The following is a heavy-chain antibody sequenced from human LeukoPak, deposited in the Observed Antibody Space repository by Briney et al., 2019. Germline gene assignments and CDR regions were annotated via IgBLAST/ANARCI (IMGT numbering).Heavy chain of an antibody. Sequence: GGSLRLSCAASGFTFSSYAMSWVRQAPGKGLEWVSAIGGSGGRTYYADSVKGRFTISRDTAKNSLYLQLNSLRAEDTAVYYCARGDTYNYGYDYWGQGTLVTVSS. V-gene: IGHV3-23*01. CDR3: ARGDTYNYGYDY. CDR2: IGGSGGRT. J-gene: IGHJ4*02. CDR1: GFTFSSYA. D-gene: IGHD5-18*01.